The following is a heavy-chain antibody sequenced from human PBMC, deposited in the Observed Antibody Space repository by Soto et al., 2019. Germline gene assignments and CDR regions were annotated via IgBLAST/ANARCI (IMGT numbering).Heavy chain of an antibody. V-gene: IGHV1-69*13. CDR2: IIPIFGTA. CDR1: GGTFSSYA. Sequence: ASVKVSCKASGGTFSSYAISWFRQAPGQGLEWMGGIIPIFGTANYAQKFQGRVTITADEYTSTAYMELSSLRSEDTAVYYCERIDNWFDTWGQGTLVTVSS. CDR3: ERIDNWFDT. J-gene: IGHJ5*02.